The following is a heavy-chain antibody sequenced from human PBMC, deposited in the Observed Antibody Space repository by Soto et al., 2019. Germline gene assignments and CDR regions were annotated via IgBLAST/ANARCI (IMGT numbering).Heavy chain of an antibody. V-gene: IGHV3-30-3*01. Sequence: QVQLVESGGGVVQPGRSLRLSCAASGFTFSSYAMHWVRQAPGKGLEWVAVISYDGSNKYYADSVKGRFTISRDNSKNTLYLQMNSLRAEDTAVYYCAAPGQAVAGTMGSDNWFDPWGQGTLVTVSS. D-gene: IGHD6-19*01. CDR1: GFTFSSYA. CDR3: AAPGQAVAGTMGSDNWFDP. J-gene: IGHJ5*02. CDR2: ISYDGSNK.